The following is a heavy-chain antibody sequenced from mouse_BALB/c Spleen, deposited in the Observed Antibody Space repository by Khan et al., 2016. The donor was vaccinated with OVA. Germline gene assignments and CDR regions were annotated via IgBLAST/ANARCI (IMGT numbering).Heavy chain of an antibody. Sequence: QIQLVQSGPELKKPGETVKISCKASGYTFTNYGMNWVKQAPGKGLKWMGWINTYTGEPTYADDFKGRFVFSLETSASTAYLHINNLTNAETATYFCARNVNYWYCDVWGAGTTVTVSS. CDR1: GYTFTNYG. CDR3: ARNVNYWYCDV. V-gene: IGHV9-3-1*01. CDR2: INTYTGEP. J-gene: IGHJ1*01.